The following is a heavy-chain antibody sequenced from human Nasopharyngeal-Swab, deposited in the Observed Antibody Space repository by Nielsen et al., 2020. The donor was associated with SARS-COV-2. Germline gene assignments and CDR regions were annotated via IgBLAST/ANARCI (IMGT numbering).Heavy chain of an antibody. Sequence: GGSLRLSCTASGFTFCDYAMSWVRQAPGKGLEWVGFIRSKAYGGTTEYAASVKGRFTISRDDSKSIAYLQMNSLKTEDTAVYYCTSGIVGANWGQGTLVTVSS. V-gene: IGHV3-49*04. CDR1: GFTFCDYA. D-gene: IGHD1-26*01. CDR3: TSGIVGAN. CDR2: IRSKAYGGTT. J-gene: IGHJ4*02.